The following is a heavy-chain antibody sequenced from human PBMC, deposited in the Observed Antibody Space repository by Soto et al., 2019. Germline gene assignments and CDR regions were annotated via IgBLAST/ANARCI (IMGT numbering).Heavy chain of an antibody. CDR3: ARLEGLATISYYFDF. V-gene: IGHV4-39*01. CDR2: IYYRGNA. CDR1: DDSINSDKYY. Sequence: SXTLSLACSVADDSINSDKYYWGLIRQPPGKGREWIGSIYYRGNAYYNPSLQTRVTISLDKSRSQFSLKLNSVTAEDSAVYFCARLEGLATISYYFDFWGPGALVTVSS. D-gene: IGHD3-9*01. J-gene: IGHJ4*02.